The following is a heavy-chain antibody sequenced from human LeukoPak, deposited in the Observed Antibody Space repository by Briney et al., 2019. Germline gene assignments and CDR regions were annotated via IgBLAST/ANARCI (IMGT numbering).Heavy chain of an antibody. D-gene: IGHD6-19*01. CDR2: IGGSGGPT. CDR3: AKDMDGGWFFDS. Sequence: PGGSLRLSCASSGFTFSSYAMSWVRHRPGRRLQWVSAIGGSGGPTYYTDSVKGRFTISRDNSRNTLYLHMTSLRAEDTALYYCAKDMDGGWFFDSWGQGTLVTVSS. V-gene: IGHV3-23*01. J-gene: IGHJ4*02. CDR1: GFTFSSYA.